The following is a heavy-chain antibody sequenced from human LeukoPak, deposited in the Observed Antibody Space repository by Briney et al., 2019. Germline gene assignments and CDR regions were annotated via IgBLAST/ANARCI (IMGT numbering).Heavy chain of an antibody. CDR1: GGSISSYY. V-gene: IGHV4-59*12. CDR3: ARGVKDWYYYYYMDV. J-gene: IGHJ6*03. Sequence: SETLSLTCTVSGGSISSYYWSWIRQPPGKGLEWIGYIYYSGSTYYNPSLKSRVTISVDTSKNQFSLKLSSVTAADTAVYYCARGVKDWYYYYYMDVWGKGTTVTVSS. CDR2: IYYSGST. D-gene: IGHD2-15*01.